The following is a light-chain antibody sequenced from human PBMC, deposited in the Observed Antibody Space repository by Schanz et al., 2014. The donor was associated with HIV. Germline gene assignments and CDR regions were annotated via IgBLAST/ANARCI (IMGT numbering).Light chain of an antibody. Sequence: QSVLTQPPSESGTPGQRVTMSCSGSRANIGSNTVNWNQQLSGTAPKVLIYSNDQRPSGVPDRFFGSRSGTSASLDITGLQSEDEADYYCAAWDDSLNNWVFGGGTKLT. CDR3: AAWDDSLNNWV. CDR2: SND. CDR1: RANIGSNT. V-gene: IGLV1-44*01. J-gene: IGLJ3*02.